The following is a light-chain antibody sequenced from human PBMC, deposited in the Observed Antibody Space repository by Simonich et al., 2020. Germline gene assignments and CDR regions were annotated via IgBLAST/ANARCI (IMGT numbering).Light chain of an antibody. V-gene: IGLV2-11*01. CDR2: DVS. Sequence: QSALTQPRSVSGSPGQSVTISCTGTSSDVGGYNYVSWYQQHPGKAPKLMIYDVSTRPSRVPYRFSGAKFGNTASLTISGLQAEDEADYYCCSYAGSYSWVFGGGTKLTVL. CDR1: SSDVGGYNY. J-gene: IGLJ3*02. CDR3: CSYAGSYSWV.